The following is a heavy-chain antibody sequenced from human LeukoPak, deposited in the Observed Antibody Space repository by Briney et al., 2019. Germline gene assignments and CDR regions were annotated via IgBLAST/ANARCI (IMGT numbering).Heavy chain of an antibody. CDR1: GYTFTSYG. D-gene: IGHD2-15*01. V-gene: IGHV1-8*02. Sequence: ASVKVSCKASGYTFTSYGISWVRQAPGQGLEWMGWMNPNSGNTGYAQKFQDRVTMTRNTSISTAYMELSSLRSEDMAVYYCARPRKYCSGGSCYDWFDPWGQGTLVTVSS. CDR2: MNPNSGNT. J-gene: IGHJ5*02. CDR3: ARPRKYCSGGSCYDWFDP.